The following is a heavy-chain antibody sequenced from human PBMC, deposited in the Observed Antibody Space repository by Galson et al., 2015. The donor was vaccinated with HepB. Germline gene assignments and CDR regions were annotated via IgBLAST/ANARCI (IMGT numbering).Heavy chain of an antibody. V-gene: IGHV3-15*01. CDR3: TTDVYFSSYWSWIDP. J-gene: IGHJ5*02. CDR2: IKSKTDGGTT. CDR1: GFTFSNTW. D-gene: IGHD6-19*01. Sequence: SLRLSCAASGFTFSNTWMSWVRQAPGRGLEWVGHIKSKTDGGTTDYNAPGKGRFTISRDDSKDTLYLHMTSLNTEDTAVYYCTTDVYFSSYWSWIDPWGQGTLVTVSS.